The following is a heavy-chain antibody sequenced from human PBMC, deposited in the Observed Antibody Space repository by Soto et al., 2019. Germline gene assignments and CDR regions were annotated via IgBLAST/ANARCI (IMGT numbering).Heavy chain of an antibody. CDR3: ARDQFGIVVVKRGDAFDI. D-gene: IGHD3-22*01. J-gene: IGHJ3*02. CDR2: INPSGGST. CDR1: GYTFTSYY. V-gene: IGHV1-46*01. Sequence: RASVTVSCKASGYTFTSYYVHWVRQAPGRGLEWMGIINPSGGSTSYAQKFQGRVTMTRDTSTSTVYMELSSLRSEDTAVYYCARDQFGIVVVKRGDAFDIWGQGTMVTVSS.